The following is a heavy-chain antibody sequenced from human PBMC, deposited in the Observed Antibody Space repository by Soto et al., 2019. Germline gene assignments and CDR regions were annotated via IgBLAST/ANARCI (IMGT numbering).Heavy chain of an antibody. CDR1: GFTFGDYA. CDR2: IRSKAYGGTT. CDR3: TRAPYAIATAYYFDY. J-gene: IGHJ4*02. Sequence: GGSLRLSCTASGFTFGDYAMSWFRQAPGKGLEWVGFIRSKAYGGTTEYAASVKGRFTISRDDSKSIAYLQMNSLKTEDTAVYYCTRAPYAIATAYYFDYWGQGTLVTVSS. D-gene: IGHD2-21*01. V-gene: IGHV3-49*03.